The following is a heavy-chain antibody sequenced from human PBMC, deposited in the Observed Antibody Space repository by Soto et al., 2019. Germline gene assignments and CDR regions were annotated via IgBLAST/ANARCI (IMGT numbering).Heavy chain of an antibody. Sequence: QVQLVESGGGVVQPGRSLRVSCAASGFTFSIYAMHWVRQAPGTGLEWVAVISYDGTKTYYADSVKGRFTISRDNSKNTVYLQMNSLRDEDTAVYYCAKDRGPRRQGLIDPCAYWSQGTLVTVSP. CDR2: ISYDGTKT. CDR1: GFTFSIYA. D-gene: IGHD3-10*01. CDR3: AKDRGPRRQGLIDPCAY. J-gene: IGHJ4*02. V-gene: IGHV3-30*18.